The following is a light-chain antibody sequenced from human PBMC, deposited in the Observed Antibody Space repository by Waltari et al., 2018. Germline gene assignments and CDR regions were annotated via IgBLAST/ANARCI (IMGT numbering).Light chain of an antibody. Sequence: DIQMTQSPSSLSASVGDRVTITCRASQSISSYLNCDQQKPGKAPKLLIYAASSLQSGVPSRFSGSRSGTDFTLTISSLQPADFATYFCQQSYSTSITFGQGTRLEIK. CDR2: AAS. J-gene: IGKJ5*01. V-gene: IGKV1-39*01. CDR3: QQSYSTSIT. CDR1: QSISSY.